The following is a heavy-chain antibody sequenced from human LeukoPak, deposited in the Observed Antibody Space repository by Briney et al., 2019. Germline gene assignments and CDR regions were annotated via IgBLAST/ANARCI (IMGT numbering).Heavy chain of an antibody. CDR2: ISKSGDFT. CDR1: GFTFSSSA. CDR3: AKESAAAGYFDY. J-gene: IGHJ4*01. D-gene: IGHD6-13*01. V-gene: IGHV3-23*01. Sequence: PGGSLRLSCAASGFTFSSSAMSWVRQAPGKGLEWVSVISKSGDFTYYADSVKGRFTISRDSFKNTLNLQMNSLRAEDTAVYYCAKESAAAGYFDYWGLGTLVTVSS.